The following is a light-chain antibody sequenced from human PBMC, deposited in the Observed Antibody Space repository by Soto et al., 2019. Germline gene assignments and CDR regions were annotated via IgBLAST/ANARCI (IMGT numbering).Light chain of an antibody. J-gene: IGKJ1*01. CDR3: QQYNNWPT. Sequence: EIVLTQSPGTLSLSPGERATLSCRASQSVGSSYLAWYQQKPGQAPRLLMYGASTRATGIPARFSGSGSGTEFTLTISSLRSEDFAVYYCQQYNNWPTFGQGTKVDIK. CDR1: QSVGSSY. CDR2: GAS. V-gene: IGKV3-15*01.